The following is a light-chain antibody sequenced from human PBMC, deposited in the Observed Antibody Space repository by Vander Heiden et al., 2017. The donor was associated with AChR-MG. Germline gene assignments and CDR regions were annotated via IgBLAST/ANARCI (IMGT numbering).Light chain of an antibody. CDR2: PAS. CDR1: RDISSY. CDR3: QKYDSAPLT. J-gene: IGKJ4*01. V-gene: IGKV1-27*01. Sequence: DIQMTQSPSSLSASVGDRVTITCRASRDISSYLAWYQQKPGKVPKLLIYPASTLQSGVQSRFSGSGSGTDFTLTISSLQPEDVATYYCQKYDSAPLTFGGGTKVDMK.